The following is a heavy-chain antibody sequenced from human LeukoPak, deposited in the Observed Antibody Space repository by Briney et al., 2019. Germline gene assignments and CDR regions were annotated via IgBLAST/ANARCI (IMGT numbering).Heavy chain of an antibody. V-gene: IGHV3-23*01. D-gene: IGHD5-24*01. J-gene: IGHJ4*02. CDR2: VSGSGSET. CDR3: AKRVRDGYNSPIDY. CDR1: GFLISDYA. Sequence: PGGSQRLSCAASGFLISDYAMNWVRQAPGKGLEWVSGVSGSGSETHYVDSVKGRFTISRDTSKNTLYLQTNNLRAEDTAIYYCAKRVRDGYNSPIDYWGQGTLVIVSS.